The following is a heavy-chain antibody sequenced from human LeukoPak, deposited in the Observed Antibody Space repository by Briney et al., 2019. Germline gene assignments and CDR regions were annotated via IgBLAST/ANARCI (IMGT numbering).Heavy chain of an antibody. CDR2: INYSGNT. Sequence: SETLSLTCTVSGGSISSYYWSWIRQTPGKGLEWIGCINYSGNTDYSPSLKSRLTISVDTSKNQFSLRLRSVTAADTAVYYCARSSGWSFFDCWGQGSLVTV. D-gene: IGHD6-19*01. V-gene: IGHV4-59*01. CDR3: ARSSGWSFFDC. J-gene: IGHJ4*02. CDR1: GGSISSYY.